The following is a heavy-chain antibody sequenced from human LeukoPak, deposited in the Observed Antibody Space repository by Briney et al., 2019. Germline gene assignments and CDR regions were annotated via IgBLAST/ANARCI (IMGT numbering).Heavy chain of an antibody. J-gene: IGHJ5*02. Sequence: SETLSLTCTVSGGSISSYYWSWIRQPPGKGLEWIGYIYYSGSTYYNPSLKSRVTISVDTSKNRFSLKLSSVTAADTAIYYCARAPPTDYGDPGYFDPWGQGTLVTVSS. CDR2: IYYSGST. D-gene: IGHD4-17*01. V-gene: IGHV4-59*12. CDR3: ARAPPTDYGDPGYFDP. CDR1: GGSISSYY.